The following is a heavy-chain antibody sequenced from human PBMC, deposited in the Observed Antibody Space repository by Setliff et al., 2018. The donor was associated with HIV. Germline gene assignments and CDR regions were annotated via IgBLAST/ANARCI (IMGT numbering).Heavy chain of an antibody. CDR1: GYIFSHYG. D-gene: IGHD1-1*01. Sequence: ASVKVSCKISGYIFSHYGVTWVRQAPGQGLEHMGYISGYTGIPHYAQCFQGRVTMTTDPSKYTAYMELRSLKYDDTAVYYCARDAGTGGHGRWVDTWGQGTMVTVSS. CDR3: ARDAGTGGHGRWVDT. J-gene: IGHJ5*02. V-gene: IGHV1-18*01. CDR2: ISGYTGIP.